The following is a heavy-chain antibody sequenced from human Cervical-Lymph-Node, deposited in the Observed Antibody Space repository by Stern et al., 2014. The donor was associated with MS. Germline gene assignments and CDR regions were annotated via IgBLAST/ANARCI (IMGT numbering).Heavy chain of an antibody. J-gene: IGHJ4*02. Sequence: VQLVESGGGLVKPGGSLTLSCAASGFTFSDYNMNWIRQAPGKGLEWGAYITSSGGSTHYADSVKGRFTISRDNARNSLDLQMNSLRAEDTAVYYCARDPQRRDGYNFDYWGQGALVTVSS. V-gene: IGHV3-11*01. CDR1: GFTFSDYN. CDR2: ITSSGGST. CDR3: ARDPQRRDGYNFDY. D-gene: IGHD5-24*01.